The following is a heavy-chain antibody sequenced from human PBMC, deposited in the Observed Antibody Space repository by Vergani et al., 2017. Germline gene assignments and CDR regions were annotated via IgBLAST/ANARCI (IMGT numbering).Heavy chain of an antibody. Sequence: EVQLVESGGGLVQPGGSLRLSCAASGFSLSRIWMSWVSQAPAKGREWVAHRSPDGSATSYVDSVKGRFTISRDNTKNSLSLQMSGLRVEDTAVDYCVRLPRGLWNFDLWGRGTLVTVSS. CDR1: GFSLSRIW. CDR3: VRLPRGLWNFDL. CDR2: RSPDGSAT. J-gene: IGHJ2*01. V-gene: IGHV3-7*01.